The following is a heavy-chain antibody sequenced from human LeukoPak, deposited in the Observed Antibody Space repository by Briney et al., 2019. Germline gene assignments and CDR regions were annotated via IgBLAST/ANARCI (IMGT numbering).Heavy chain of an antibody. CDR2: ISGSGGST. CDR1: GFTFSSYA. D-gene: IGHD3-3*01. Sequence: PGGSLRLSCAASGFTFSSYAMSWVRQAPGKGLEWVSAISGSGGSTYYADSVKGRFTISRDNSKNTLYLQMNSLRAEDTAVYYCAKDLGLFGVVTTDYWGQGTLVTVSS. CDR3: AKDLGLFGVVTTDY. J-gene: IGHJ4*02. V-gene: IGHV3-23*01.